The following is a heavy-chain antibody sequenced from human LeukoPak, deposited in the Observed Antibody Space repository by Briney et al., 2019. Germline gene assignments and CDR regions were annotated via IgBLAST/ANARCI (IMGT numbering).Heavy chain of an antibody. Sequence: SETLSLTCTVSGGSISSGSYYWSWIRPPAGKGLGWIGRIYTSGSTDYNPSLKSRVTISVDTSKNQFSLKLSSVTAADTAVYYCARGGAYYDILTGYYRSGDYWGQGTLVTVSS. CDR2: IYTSGST. CDR1: GGSISSGSYY. CDR3: ARGGAYYDILTGYYRSGDY. V-gene: IGHV4-61*02. D-gene: IGHD3-9*01. J-gene: IGHJ4*02.